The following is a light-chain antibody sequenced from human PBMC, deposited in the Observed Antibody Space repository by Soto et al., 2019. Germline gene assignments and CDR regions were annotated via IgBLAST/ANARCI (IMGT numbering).Light chain of an antibody. J-gene: IGKJ1*01. Sequence: DIQMTQSPSSLSASVGDRVTITCRASQGISTYLNCYQQKPGKAPKLLIYKASSLASGVPSRFSGSGSGTEFTLTISSLQPDDFATYYCLQYNSFRTFGQGTKVDIK. V-gene: IGKV1-5*03. CDR3: LQYNSFRT. CDR2: KAS. CDR1: QGISTY.